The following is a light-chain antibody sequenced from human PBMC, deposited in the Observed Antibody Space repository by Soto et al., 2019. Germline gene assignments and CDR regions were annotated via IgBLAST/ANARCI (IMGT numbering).Light chain of an antibody. CDR3: QSYDSSLRASYV. CDR1: SSNIGAGYD. CDR2: GNS. V-gene: IGLV1-40*01. Sequence: QSVLTQPPSVSGAPGQRVTISCTGSSSNIGAGYDVHWYQQLPGTAPKLLIYGNSNRPSGVPDRFSGSKSGTSASLAITGLQAEDEADYYCQSYDSSLRASYVFVTGTKVTVL. J-gene: IGLJ1*01.